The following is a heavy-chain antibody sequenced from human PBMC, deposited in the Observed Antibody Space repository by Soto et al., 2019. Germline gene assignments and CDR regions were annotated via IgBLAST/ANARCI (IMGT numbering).Heavy chain of an antibody. V-gene: IGHV4-59*11. J-gene: IGHJ4*02. CDR2: IYYSGST. Sequence: SETLSLTCTVSGGSISSHYWSWIRQPPGKGLEWIGYIYYSGSTNYNPSLKSRVTISVDTSKNQFSLKLSSVTAADTAVYYCARVGYCSGGSCYFYFDYWGQGTLVTVS. CDR1: GGSISSHY. D-gene: IGHD2-15*01. CDR3: ARVGYCSGGSCYFYFDY.